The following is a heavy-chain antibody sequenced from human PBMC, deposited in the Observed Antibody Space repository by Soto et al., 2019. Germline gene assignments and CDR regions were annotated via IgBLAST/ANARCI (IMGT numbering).Heavy chain of an antibody. CDR1: GLTFSSNA. D-gene: IGHD6-19*01. Sequence: GGSLRLSCAASGLTFSSNAMSWVRQTPGKGLEWVSAISGSGGSTYYADSVKGRFTISRDNSKNTLYLQMNSLRAEDTAVYYCAKDHKQWLVPYYLDYWGQGSLVTVSS. V-gene: IGHV3-23*01. CDR2: ISGSGGST. J-gene: IGHJ4*02. CDR3: AKDHKQWLVPYYLDY.